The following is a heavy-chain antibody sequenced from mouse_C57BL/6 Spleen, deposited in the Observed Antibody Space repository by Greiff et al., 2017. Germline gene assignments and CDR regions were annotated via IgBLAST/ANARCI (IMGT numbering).Heavy chain of an antibody. CDR3: ARGGTTVVASDD. D-gene: IGHD1-1*01. V-gene: IGHV1-53*01. Sequence: QVQLQQPGTELVKPGASVKLSCKASGYTFTSYWMHWVKQRPGQGLEWIGNINPSNGGTNYNEKFKSKAPLTVDKSSSTAYMQLSSLTSEDSAVYYCARGGTTVVASDDWGQGTTLTVSS. CDR2: INPSNGGT. CDR1: GYTFTSYW. J-gene: IGHJ2*01.